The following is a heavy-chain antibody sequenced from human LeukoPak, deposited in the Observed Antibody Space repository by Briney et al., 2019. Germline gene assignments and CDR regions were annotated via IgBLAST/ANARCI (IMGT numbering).Heavy chain of an antibody. CDR2: IYTSGST. V-gene: IGHV4-61*02. Sequence: TTSETLSLTCTVSGGSISSGSYYWSWIRQPAGKGLEWIGRIYTSGSTNYNPSLKNRVTISVDTSKNQFSLKLSSVTAADTAVYYCARAGGNSIPDYWGQGTLVTVSS. CDR1: GGSISSGSYY. CDR3: ARAGGNSIPDY. J-gene: IGHJ4*02. D-gene: IGHD4-23*01.